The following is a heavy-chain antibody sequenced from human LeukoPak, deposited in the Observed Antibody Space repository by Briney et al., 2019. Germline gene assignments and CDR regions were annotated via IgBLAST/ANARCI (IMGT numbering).Heavy chain of an antibody. D-gene: IGHD2-2*01. Sequence: ASVTLSCKASGYTFTIYGISWVRQAPGQGLEWMGWISAYNGNTNYAQKLQGRVTMTTDTSTSTAYMELRSLRSDDTAVYYCARGEIVVVPAASYYYYYGMDVWGQGTTVTVSS. J-gene: IGHJ6*02. CDR1: GYTFTIYG. CDR3: ARGEIVVVPAASYYYYYGMDV. CDR2: ISAYNGNT. V-gene: IGHV1-18*01.